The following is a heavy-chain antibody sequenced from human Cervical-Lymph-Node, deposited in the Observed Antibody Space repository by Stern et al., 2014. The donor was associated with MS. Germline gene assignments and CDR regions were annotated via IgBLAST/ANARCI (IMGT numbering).Heavy chain of an antibody. J-gene: IGHJ3*02. V-gene: IGHV1-18*01. CDR3: RAGSDAFDI. CDR2: IGNNIGNT. Sequence: QVQLVESGAEVKKPGASVKVSCKASGYTFIEYAISWVRQAPGQGLEWMGWIGNNIGNTNYAQKCQCRVTLATDTSTTTVYMELRSLRSDDTAMYYCRAGSDAFDIWGQGTMVTVSS. D-gene: IGHD6-13*01. CDR1: GYTFIEYA.